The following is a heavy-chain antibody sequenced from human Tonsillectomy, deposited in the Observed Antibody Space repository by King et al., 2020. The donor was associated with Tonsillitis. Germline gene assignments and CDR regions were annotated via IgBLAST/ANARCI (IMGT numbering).Heavy chain of an antibody. CDR3: ARDHLSWTEVDYPYCYYYMDV. V-gene: IGHV3-11*01. D-gene: IGHD3/OR15-3a*01. J-gene: IGHJ6*03. CDR2: ISTSGSTI. CDR1: GFTFSDYY. Sequence: VQLVESGGGLVKPGGSLRLSCAAAGFTFSDYYMSWIRQAPGKGLEWVSFISTSGSTIYYADSVRGKFTISRDNAKNSMYLQMNSLRAEDTAVYYCARDHLSWTEVDYPYCYYYMDVWGKGTTVTVSS.